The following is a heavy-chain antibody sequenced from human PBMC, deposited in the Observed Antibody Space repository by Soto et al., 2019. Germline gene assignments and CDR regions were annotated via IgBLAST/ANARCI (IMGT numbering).Heavy chain of an antibody. CDR3: ISLPEEITIFGVVIGGPARGY. CDR2: IRSKTYGGTT. J-gene: IGHJ4*02. Sequence: GGSLRLSCTASGFTFGDYAMSWFRQAPGKGLEWVSFIRSKTYGGTTEYAASVKGRFTISRDDSKSIAFLKMNSLKTEDTAVYYCISLPEEITIFGVVIGGPARGYWGQGTLVTVSS. V-gene: IGHV3-49*03. CDR1: GFTFGDYA. D-gene: IGHD3-3*01.